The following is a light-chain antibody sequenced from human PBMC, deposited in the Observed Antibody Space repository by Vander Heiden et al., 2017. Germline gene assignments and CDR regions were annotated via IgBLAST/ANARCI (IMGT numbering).Light chain of an antibody. J-gene: IGKJ2*01. CDR1: QRISTY. CDR2: TAS. CDR3: QQSFSVPYT. V-gene: IGKV1-39*01. Sequence: DIQMTQSPSSLPASVGDGVTITCRASQRISTYLNWYQQKTGEAPNLLIYTASSLQTGVPSRFRGSGSGTDFTLTISSLQPEDFATYYCQQSFSVPYTFGQGT.